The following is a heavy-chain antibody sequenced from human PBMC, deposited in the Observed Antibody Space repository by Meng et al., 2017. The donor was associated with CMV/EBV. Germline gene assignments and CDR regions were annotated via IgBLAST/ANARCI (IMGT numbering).Heavy chain of an antibody. V-gene: IGHV3-7*01. J-gene: IGHJ5*02. CDR3: ARTRTYNWFDP. Sequence: LTCAASGFTFSSYWMSWVRQAPGKGLEWVANIKQDGSEKYYVDSVKGRFTISRDNAKNSLYLQMNSLRAEDTAVYYCARTRTYNWFDPWGQGTLVTVSS. CDR1: GFTFSSYW. CDR2: IKQDGSEK.